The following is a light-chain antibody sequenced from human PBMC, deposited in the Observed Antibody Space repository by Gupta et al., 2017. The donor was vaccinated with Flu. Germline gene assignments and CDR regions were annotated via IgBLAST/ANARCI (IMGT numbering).Light chain of an antibody. CDR2: DAS. J-gene: IGKJ2*01. V-gene: IGKV1-33*01. CDR1: QDISNY. CDR3: QQYDNLPYT. Sequence: QMTQSPSSLSASVGDRVTITCQASQDISNYLNWYQQKPGKAPKLLIYDASNLETGVPSRFSGSGSGTDFTFTISSLQPEDIATYYCQQYDNLPYTFGHGTKMEIK.